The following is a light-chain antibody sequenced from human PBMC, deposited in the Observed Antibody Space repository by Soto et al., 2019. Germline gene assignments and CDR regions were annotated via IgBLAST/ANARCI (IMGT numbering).Light chain of an antibody. Sequence: QSVLTQPPSVSAAPGQWVTISCSGSSSNIGDNYVSWYQHLPGTAPRLLIYDNNKRPSGIPDRFSGSKSGTSATLGFSGLQTGDEADYFCGTWDSSLSAGVFGGGTKLTVL. J-gene: IGLJ2*01. CDR2: DNN. V-gene: IGLV1-51*01. CDR1: SSNIGDNY. CDR3: GTWDSSLSAGV.